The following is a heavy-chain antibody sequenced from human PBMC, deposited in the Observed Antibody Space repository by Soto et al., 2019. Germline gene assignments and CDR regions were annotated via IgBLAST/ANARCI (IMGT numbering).Heavy chain of an antibody. V-gene: IGHV4-59*01. CDR3: ARYNSYAIDY. D-gene: IGHD2-8*01. CDR1: GTSINSYC. CDR2: IHYSGTT. Sequence: SETLSLTCTASGTSINSYCCRWIRQPPGKGLEWIANIHYSGTTNYNPSLASRVTLSVDTSKNQFSLKMTSVTAADRAMYFCARYNSYAIDYWGRGTLVTVSS. J-gene: IGHJ4*02.